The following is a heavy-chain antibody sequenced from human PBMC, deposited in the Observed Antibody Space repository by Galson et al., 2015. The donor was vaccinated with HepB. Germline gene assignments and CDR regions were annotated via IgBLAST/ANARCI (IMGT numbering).Heavy chain of an antibody. CDR3: ARDFGFGLDY. V-gene: IGHV3-33*01. D-gene: IGHD3-10*01. J-gene: IGHJ4*03. CDR2: IWYDGSIK. Sequence: SLRLSCAASGFTFSSYGMYWVRQAPGKGLEWVAMIWYDGSIKYYKDSVRGRVTVSRDNSRNTVYLRMSGLRAEDTAVYYCARDFGFGLDYWGQGTLVTVTS. CDR1: GFTFSSYG.